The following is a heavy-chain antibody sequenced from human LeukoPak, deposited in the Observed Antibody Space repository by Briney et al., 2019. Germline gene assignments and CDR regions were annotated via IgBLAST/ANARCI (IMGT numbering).Heavy chain of an antibody. CDR3: ARAPTPSSPDDY. V-gene: IGHV1-24*01. D-gene: IGHD6-13*01. J-gene: IGHJ4*02. Sequence: ASVKVSCKVSGYTLTELSMHWVRQAPGKGLEWMGGFDPEDGETIYAQKLQGRVTMTTDTSTSTAYMELRSLRSDDTAVYYCARAPTPSSPDDYWGQGTLVTVSS. CDR2: FDPEDGET. CDR1: GYTLTELS.